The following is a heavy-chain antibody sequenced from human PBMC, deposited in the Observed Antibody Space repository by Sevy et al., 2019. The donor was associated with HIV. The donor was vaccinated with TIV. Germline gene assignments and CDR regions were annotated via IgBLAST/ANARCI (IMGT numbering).Heavy chain of an antibody. D-gene: IGHD3-10*01. CDR1: GFTFSSYE. J-gene: IGHJ3*02. V-gene: IGHV3-48*03. Sequence: GGSLRLSCAASGFTFSSYEMNWVRQAPGKGLEWVSYISSGGSTIYYADSVKGRFTISRDNAKNSLYLQMNSLRAEDTAVYYCARVSMVRGVRSAFDIWGQGTMVTVS. CDR2: ISSGGSTI. CDR3: ARVSMVRGVRSAFDI.